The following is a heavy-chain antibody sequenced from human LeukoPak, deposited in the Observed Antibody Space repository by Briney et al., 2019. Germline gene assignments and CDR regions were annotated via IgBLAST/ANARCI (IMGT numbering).Heavy chain of an antibody. CDR2: ISYDGSNK. J-gene: IGHJ4*02. CDR3: ARLWGSVWPHYFDY. CDR1: GFTFSSYG. Sequence: GRSLRLSCAASGFTFSSYGMHWVRQAPGKGLEWVAVISYDGSNKYYADSVKGRFTISRDNSKNTLYLQMNSLRAEDTAVYYCARLWGSVWPHYFDYWGQGTLVTVSS. D-gene: IGHD6-19*01. V-gene: IGHV3-30*03.